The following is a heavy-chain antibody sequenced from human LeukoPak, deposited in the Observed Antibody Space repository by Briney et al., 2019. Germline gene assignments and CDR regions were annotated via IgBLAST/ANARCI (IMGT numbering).Heavy chain of an antibody. J-gene: IGHJ4*02. Sequence: EASVKVSCKASGYTFTGYYLHWVRQAPGQGLEWMGWINPNTGGTNYAQKFQGRVTMTRDTSISTAYMELSRLTSDDTAVYYCARVPFVVVGTFRPFNNWGQGTLVTVSS. CDR2: INPNTGGT. V-gene: IGHV1-2*02. CDR3: ARVPFVVVGTFRPFNN. D-gene: IGHD2-15*01. CDR1: GYTFTGYY.